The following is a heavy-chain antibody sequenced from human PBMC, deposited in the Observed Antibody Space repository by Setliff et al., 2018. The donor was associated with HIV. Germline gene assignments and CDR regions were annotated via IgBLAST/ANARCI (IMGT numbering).Heavy chain of an antibody. CDR3: ARHCGYSPGQICYYYLDI. Sequence: SETLSLTCSVSGASIGSSHYYWGWIRQPPGKGLEWVASIYYNGSPFYNPSLKSRVTISVDTSKNQSSLNLSSVTAADTAVYYCARHCGYSPGQICYYYLDIWGKGTTVTVSS. CDR2: IYYNGSP. CDR1: GASIGSSHYY. D-gene: IGHD5-18*01. J-gene: IGHJ6*03. V-gene: IGHV4-39*01.